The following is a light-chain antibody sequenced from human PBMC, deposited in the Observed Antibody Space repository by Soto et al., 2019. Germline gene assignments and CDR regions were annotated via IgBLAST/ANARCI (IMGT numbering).Light chain of an antibody. CDR1: QRVSSNF. J-gene: IGKJ1*01. Sequence: EVVLTQSPAILSLSPGERATLSCRASQRVSSNFLAWYQQKLGQAPKLLIYGASSRATGIPDRFSGSGSVTDFTLTISRLEPEDFAMYYCQQYGAAPQTFGQGTKVEIK. V-gene: IGKV3-20*01. CDR2: GAS. CDR3: QQYGAAPQT.